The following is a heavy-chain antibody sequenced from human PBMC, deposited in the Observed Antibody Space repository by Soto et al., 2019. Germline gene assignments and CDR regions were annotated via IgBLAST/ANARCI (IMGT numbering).Heavy chain of an antibody. V-gene: IGHV4-31*03. CDR2: IYYSGST. D-gene: IGHD6-6*01. Sequence: LSLTCTVSGGSISSGGYYWSWIRQHPGKGLEWIGYIYYSGSTYYNPSLKSRVTISVDTSKNQFSLKLSSVTAADTAVYYCARVRLVGIEASPDTGYWFDTWGQGTLVTVSS. J-gene: IGHJ5*02. CDR3: ARVRLVGIEASPDTGYWFDT. CDR1: GGSISSGGYY.